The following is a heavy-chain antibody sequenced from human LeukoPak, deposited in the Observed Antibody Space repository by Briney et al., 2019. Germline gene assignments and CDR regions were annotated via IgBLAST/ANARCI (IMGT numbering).Heavy chain of an antibody. CDR2: ISSSGSTI. D-gene: IGHD5-12*01. Sequence: PGGSLRLSCAAAGFTFSDYYMSWIRQAPGKGLEWVSYISSSGSTIYYAASVKGRFTISRDNAKNSLYLQMNSLTAGDTAVYYCAGGYSGYDYLYGMDVWGQGTTVTVSS. CDR3: AGGYSGYDYLYGMDV. CDR1: GFTFSDYY. J-gene: IGHJ6*02. V-gene: IGHV3-11*01.